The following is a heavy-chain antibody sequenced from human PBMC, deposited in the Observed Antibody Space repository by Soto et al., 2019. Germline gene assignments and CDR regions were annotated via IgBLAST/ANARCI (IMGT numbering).Heavy chain of an antibody. CDR3: AKDSWAYSHHGGRDYYPGMDV. CDR2: ISYDGSNG. V-gene: IGHV3-30*18. CDR1: GFTFSSFG. D-gene: IGHD4-4*01. Sequence: QVQLVESGGGVVQPGRSLRLSCVASGFTFSSFGMHWVRQAPGKGLEWVAVISYDGSNGFYADSVKGRFIISRDNSKNTMFLQMNSVRSEDTAVYYCAKDSWAYSHHGGRDYYPGMDVWGPGTTVTVPS. J-gene: IGHJ6*02.